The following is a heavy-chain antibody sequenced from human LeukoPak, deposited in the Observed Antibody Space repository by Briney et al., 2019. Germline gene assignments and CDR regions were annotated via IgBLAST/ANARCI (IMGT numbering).Heavy chain of an antibody. CDR3: AASSQLGSYNWFDP. D-gene: IGHD1-1*01. CDR1: GASFSDHY. J-gene: IGHJ5*02. V-gene: IGHV4-34*01. CDR2: IDQSRST. Sequence: SETLSLTCAVYGASFSDHYWTWIRQPPGKGLEWIGEIDQSRSTKCNPSLKGRVTISLDTSKNQFSLDMTSVTAADTAVYYCAASSQLGSYNWFDPWGQGTPVTVSS.